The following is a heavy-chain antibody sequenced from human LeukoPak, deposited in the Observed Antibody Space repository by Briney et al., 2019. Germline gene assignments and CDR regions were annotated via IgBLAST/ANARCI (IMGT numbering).Heavy chain of an antibody. Sequence: PSETLSLTCAVYRGSFSGYYWGWNRQPPGNGLEWIGEINHSGSTNYNPSLKSRVTISVDTSKNQFSLKLSSVTAADTAVYYCARLVGYGAYYYYYYYIDVWGRWTTVTVSS. CDR3: ARLVGYGAYYYYYYYIDV. J-gene: IGHJ6*03. V-gene: IGHV4-34*01. CDR2: INHSGST. D-gene: IGHD4/OR15-4a*01. CDR1: RGSFSGYY.